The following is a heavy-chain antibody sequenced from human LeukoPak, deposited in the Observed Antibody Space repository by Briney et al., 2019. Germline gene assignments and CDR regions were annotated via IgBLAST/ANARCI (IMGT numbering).Heavy chain of an antibody. CDR2: IWYDGSNK. J-gene: IGHJ4*02. D-gene: IGHD3-22*01. CDR1: GFTFSSYG. CDR3: ARDGPSGYFDY. Sequence: GGSLRLSCAAPGFTFSSYGMHWVRQAPGKGLEWVAVIWYDGSNKYYADSVKGRFTISRDNSKNTLYLQMNSLRAEDTAVYYCARDGPSGYFDYWGQGTLVTVSS. V-gene: IGHV3-33*01.